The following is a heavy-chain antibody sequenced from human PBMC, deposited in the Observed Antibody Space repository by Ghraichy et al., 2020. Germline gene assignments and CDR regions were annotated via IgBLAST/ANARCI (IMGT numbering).Heavy chain of an antibody. V-gene: IGHV6-1*01. J-gene: IGHJ4*02. CDR3: VRGRGSGWDGFDY. CDR2: TYYRSEWYN. D-gene: IGHD6-19*01. Sequence: SQTLSLTCAISGDSVSSNSAAWNWIRQSPSRGLEWLGRTYYRSEWYNDYAASVKSRITINPDTSKNQFSLQLNSVTPEDTAIYYCVRGRGSGWDGFDYWGQGTLVTVYS. CDR1: GDSVSSNSAA.